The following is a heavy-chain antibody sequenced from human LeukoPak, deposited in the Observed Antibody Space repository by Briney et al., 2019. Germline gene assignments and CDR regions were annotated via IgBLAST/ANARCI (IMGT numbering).Heavy chain of an antibody. D-gene: IGHD3-22*01. CDR1: GGTFISYA. V-gene: IGHV1-69*05. CDR2: IIPIFGTA. Sequence: ASVKVSCKASGGTFISYAISWVRQAPGQGLEWMGGIIPIFGTANYAQKFQGRVTITTDESTSTAYIELSSLRSEDTAVYYCAALGYYDSSGYWPDAFDIWGQGTMVTVSS. CDR3: AALGYYDSSGYWPDAFDI. J-gene: IGHJ3*02.